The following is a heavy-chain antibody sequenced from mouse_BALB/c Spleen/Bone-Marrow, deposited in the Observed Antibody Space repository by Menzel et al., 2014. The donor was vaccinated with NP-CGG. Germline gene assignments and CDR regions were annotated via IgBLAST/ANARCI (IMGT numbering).Heavy chain of an antibody. CDR1: GYTFTSYW. CDR3: TRDAMDY. Sequence: XQLHQSGAELVKPGASVKMSCKASGYTFTSYWMHWVRQRPGQGLEWIGVIDPSDSYTSYIQKFKGKATLTVDTSSSTAYIQLSSLTSEDSAVYYCTRDAMDYWGQGTSVTVSS. J-gene: IGHJ4*01. V-gene: IGHV1S127*01. CDR2: IDPSDSYT.